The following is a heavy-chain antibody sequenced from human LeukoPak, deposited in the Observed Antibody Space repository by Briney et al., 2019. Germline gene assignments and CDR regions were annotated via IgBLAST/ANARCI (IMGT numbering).Heavy chain of an antibody. CDR1: GFTFSSYA. CDR2: ISSNGGST. CDR3: VKDLPYSSSWGTRFDP. D-gene: IGHD6-13*01. Sequence: GGSLRLSCSASGFTFSSYAMHWVRQAPGKGLEYVSAISSNGGSTYYADSVKGRFTISRDNSKNTLYLQMSSLRAEDTAAYYCVKDLPYSSSWGTRFDPWGQGTLVTVSS. J-gene: IGHJ5*02. V-gene: IGHV3-64D*06.